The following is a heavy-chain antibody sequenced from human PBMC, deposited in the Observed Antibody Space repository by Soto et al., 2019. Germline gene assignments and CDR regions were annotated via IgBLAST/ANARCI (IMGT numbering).Heavy chain of an antibody. CDR3: AREPATAKPEGVDF. CDR2: INPNSGGT. J-gene: IGHJ4*02. D-gene: IGHD1-1*01. V-gene: IGHV1-2*02. CDR1: GYTFSDYY. Sequence: GASVKVSCKASGYTFSDYYIHWVRQAPGQGLEWMGWINPNSGGTEYAPKFQGGVTMTRDTSITTAYMGLSRLRSGDTAVYYCAREPATAKPEGVDFWGQGTLVTVSS.